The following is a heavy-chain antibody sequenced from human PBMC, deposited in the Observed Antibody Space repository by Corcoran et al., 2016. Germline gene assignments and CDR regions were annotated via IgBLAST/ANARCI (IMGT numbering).Heavy chain of an antibody. D-gene: IGHD3-3*01. Sequence: QVQLVESGGGVVQPGRSLRLSCAASRFTFSSYGMYWVRQAPGKGLEWVAVISYDGSNKYYADYVKGRFTISRDNSKNTLYLQMNSLRAEETAVYYCAKDGGQKFWSGYSAPDYWGQGTLVTVSS. J-gene: IGHJ4*02. V-gene: IGHV3-30*18. CDR2: ISYDGSNK. CDR3: AKDGGQKFWSGYSAPDY. CDR1: RFTFSSYG.